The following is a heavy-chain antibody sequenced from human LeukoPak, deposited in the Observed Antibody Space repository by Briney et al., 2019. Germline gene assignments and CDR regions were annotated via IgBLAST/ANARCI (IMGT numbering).Heavy chain of an antibody. J-gene: IGHJ4*02. Sequence: SVKVSCKASGGTFSSYAIIWVRQAPGQGLEWMGRIIPILGIANYAQKFQGRVTITADKSTSTAYMELSSLRSEDTAVYYCARSEGQQLVPYWGQGTLVTVSS. CDR1: GGTFSSYA. CDR2: IIPILGIA. D-gene: IGHD6-13*01. CDR3: ARSEGQQLVPY. V-gene: IGHV1-69*04.